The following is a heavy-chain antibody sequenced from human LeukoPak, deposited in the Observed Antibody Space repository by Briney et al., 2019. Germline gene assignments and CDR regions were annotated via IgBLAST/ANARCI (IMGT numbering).Heavy chain of an antibody. D-gene: IGHD6-19*01. CDR3: ACGWGGHGRSWGALDF. Sequence: QPGGSLRLSCAASGFNFNSYDMHWVRQAAGKRLEWVSGIGTVADTFYPDSVKGRFTISRENAKNYFYLQMNSLRAGDTAVYYGACGWGGHGRSWGALDFWGQGILVTVSS. CDR1: GFNFNSYD. CDR2: IGTVADT. V-gene: IGHV3-13*01. J-gene: IGHJ4*02.